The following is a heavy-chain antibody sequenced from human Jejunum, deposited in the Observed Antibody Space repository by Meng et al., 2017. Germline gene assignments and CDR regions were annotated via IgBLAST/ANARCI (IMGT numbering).Heavy chain of an antibody. J-gene: IGHJ4*02. CDR2: IHHSGIT. D-gene: IGHD6-6*01. V-gene: IGHV4-30-4*01. CDR1: GASGTSGSYH. CDR3: ATIQSSPHFFNY. Sequence: QVQLQEWGPGRGKPSQTRSHACTVSGASGTSGSYHWSWIRKPPGKGREWIGYIHHSGITYYNPSLRSRLLISIDTSKRQLSLTLNSVTAADTALYYCATIQSSPHFFNYWGQGTLVTVSS.